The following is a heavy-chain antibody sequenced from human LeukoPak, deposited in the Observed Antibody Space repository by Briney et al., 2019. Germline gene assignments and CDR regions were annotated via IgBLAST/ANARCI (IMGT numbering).Heavy chain of an antibody. D-gene: IGHD5-18*01. CDR1: GFTFSSYA. CDR3: AKDAKVVDTAMVLIDY. V-gene: IGHV3-23*01. Sequence: GGSLRLSCAASGFTFSSYAMSWVRQAPGKGLEWVSAISGSGGSTYYADSVKGRFTISRDNSKNTLYLQMNSLRAEDTAVYYCAKDAKVVDTAMVLIDYWGQGTLVTVSP. CDR2: ISGSGGST. J-gene: IGHJ4*02.